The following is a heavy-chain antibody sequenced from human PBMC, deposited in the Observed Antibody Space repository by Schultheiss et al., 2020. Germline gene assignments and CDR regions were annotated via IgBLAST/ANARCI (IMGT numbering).Heavy chain of an antibody. J-gene: IGHJ3*02. V-gene: IGHV1-2*02. CDR3: ARDDYGDIVVGAFDI. CDR1: GYTFTGYY. Sequence: ASVKVSCKASGYTFTGYYMHWVRQAPGQGLEWMGWINPNSGGTNYAQKFQGRVTMTRDTSTSTAYMELRSLRSDDTAVYYCARDDYGDIVVGAFDIWGQGTMVTVSS. CDR2: INPNSGGT. D-gene: IGHD4-17*01.